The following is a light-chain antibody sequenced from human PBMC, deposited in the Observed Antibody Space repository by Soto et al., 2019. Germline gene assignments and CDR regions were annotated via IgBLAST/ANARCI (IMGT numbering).Light chain of an antibody. CDR3: SSYTSSSTLV. CDR1: SSDVGGYNY. CDR2: DVS. J-gene: IGLJ2*01. Sequence: QSALTQPASVSGSPGQSITISCTGTSSDVGGYNYVSWYQQHPGKAPKLMIYDVSNRPSGVSNRFSGSKSGNTASLTLAGLQAEDEADDYCSSYTSSSTLVFGGGTKLTVL. V-gene: IGLV2-14*01.